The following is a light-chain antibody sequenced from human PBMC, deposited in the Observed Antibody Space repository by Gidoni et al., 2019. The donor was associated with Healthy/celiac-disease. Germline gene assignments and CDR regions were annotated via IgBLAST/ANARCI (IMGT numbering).Light chain of an antibody. J-gene: IGKJ1*01. CDR2: AAT. CDR3: QQGYSFPWT. V-gene: IGKV1-12*01. CDR1: QDIITW. Sequence: DVQLTQSPSSLSAPLGDRHTITCRASQDIITWLAWYQQAPGKAPKLLIFAATSLQSGVPSRFRGSGSGTDFTLTISSLQPEDVAIYFCQQGYSFPWTFGQGTKV.